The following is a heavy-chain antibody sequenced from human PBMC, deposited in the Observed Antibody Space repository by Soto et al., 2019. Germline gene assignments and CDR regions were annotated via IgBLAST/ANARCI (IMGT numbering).Heavy chain of an antibody. V-gene: IGHV3-21*01. CDR3: TRDASRDSSARGWFDP. J-gene: IGHJ5*02. CDR2: ISSNSAYI. Sequence: KPGGSLRLSCAASGFTFRSFTMNWVRQAPGKGLEWVSTISSNSAYIYYTYALRGRFTISRDNAKNSLHLQMNSLRAEDTAVYYCTRDASRDSSARGWFDPWGPGTLVTVSS. D-gene: IGHD6-13*01. CDR1: GFTFRSFT.